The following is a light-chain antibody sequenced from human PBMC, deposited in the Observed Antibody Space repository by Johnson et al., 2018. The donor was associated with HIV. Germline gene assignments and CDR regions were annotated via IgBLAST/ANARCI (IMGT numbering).Light chain of an antibody. J-gene: IGLJ1*01. Sequence: QAVLTQPPSVSAAPGQKVTISCSGSSSNIGNNYVSWYQQLPGTAPKLLIYENNKRPSGIPDRFSGSKSGTSATLGITGLQTGDEADYYFGTWVSCLSTSFLGTGTKVTVL. CDR2: ENN. CDR3: GTWVSCLSTSF. CDR1: SSNIGNNY. V-gene: IGLV1-51*02.